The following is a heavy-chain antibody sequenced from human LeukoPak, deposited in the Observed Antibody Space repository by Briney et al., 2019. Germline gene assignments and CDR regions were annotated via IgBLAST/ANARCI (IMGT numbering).Heavy chain of an antibody. D-gene: IGHD6-19*01. CDR1: GGSISGTNW. CDR3: ARRVPYNSGWYVDY. CDR2: ISLRGLT. Sequence: SETLSLTCGVSGGSISGTNWWSWVRQPPGQGLEWIGEISLRGLTNYNPSLRSRLTMSLDESKNQVSLKLSSVTAADTAVYYCARRVPYNSGWYVDYWGQGTLVTVSS. J-gene: IGHJ4*02. V-gene: IGHV4-4*02.